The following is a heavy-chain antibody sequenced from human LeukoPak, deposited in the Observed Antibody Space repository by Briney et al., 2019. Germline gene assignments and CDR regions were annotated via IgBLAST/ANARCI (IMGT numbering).Heavy chain of an antibody. J-gene: IGHJ3*02. CDR1: GFTFSSYG. Sequence: PGGSLRLSCAASGFTFSSYGMHWVRQAPGKGLEWVAVIWYDGSNKYYADSVKGRFTITRDNAKKSLYLQMNSLRAEDTAVYYCARVPSSALAFDIWGQGTMVTVSS. V-gene: IGHV3-33*01. D-gene: IGHD3-22*01. CDR2: IWYDGSNK. CDR3: ARVPSSALAFDI.